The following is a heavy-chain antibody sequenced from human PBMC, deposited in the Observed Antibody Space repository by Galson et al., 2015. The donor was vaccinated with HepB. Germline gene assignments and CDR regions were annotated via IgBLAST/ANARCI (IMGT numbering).Heavy chain of an antibody. Sequence: QSGAEVKKPGESLKISCKGSGYSFTSYWIGWVRQMPGKGLEWMGIIYPGDSDTRYSPSFQGQVTISADKSISTAYLQWSSLKASDTAMYYCARVNYYDSSGYYYDDAFDIWGQGTMVTVSS. D-gene: IGHD3-22*01. V-gene: IGHV5-51*03. J-gene: IGHJ3*02. CDR2: IYPGDSDT. CDR1: GYSFTSYW. CDR3: ARVNYYDSSGYYYDDAFDI.